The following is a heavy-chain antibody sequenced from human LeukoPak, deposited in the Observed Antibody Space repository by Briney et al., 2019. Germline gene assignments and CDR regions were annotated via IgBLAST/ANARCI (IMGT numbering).Heavy chain of an antibody. CDR1: TVAFSNFA. Sequence: GGSLRLSGGAKTVAFSNFAMICPRQAPGKGLEWVSYISSSSSTIYYADSVKGRFTISRDNAKNSLYLQMNSLRDDDPAVYYCEWREWADFSGQGTLVTVSS. V-gene: IGHV3-48*02. CDR2: ISSSSSTI. D-gene: IGHD1-26*01. CDR3: EWREWADF. J-gene: IGHJ4*02.